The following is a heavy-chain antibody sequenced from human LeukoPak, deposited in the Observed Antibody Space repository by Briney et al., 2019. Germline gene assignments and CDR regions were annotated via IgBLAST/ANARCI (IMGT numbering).Heavy chain of an antibody. D-gene: IGHD1-26*01. CDR3: ARASGSYFTLKTGAFDI. CDR2: IIPILGIA. CDR1: GGTFSSYA. V-gene: IGHV1-69*04. Sequence: SVKVSCKASGGTFSSYAISWVRQAPGQGLEWMGRIIPILGIANYAQKFQGRVTITTDESTSTAYMELSSLRSEDTAVYYCARASGSYFTLKTGAFDIWGQGTMVTVSS. J-gene: IGHJ3*02.